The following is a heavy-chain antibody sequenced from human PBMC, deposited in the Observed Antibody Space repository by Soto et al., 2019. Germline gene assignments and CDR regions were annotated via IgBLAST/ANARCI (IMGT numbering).Heavy chain of an antibody. Sequence: QVQLMQSGGEVKKPGASVKVSCKASGYTFTSHDISWVRQAPGQGLEWVGWISTYSGKTNYARSLQGRVTLTTDTSTSTAYMELRSLRSDDTAVYYCGRVGYMYGYDFWGQGTLVTVSP. J-gene: IGHJ4*02. CDR1: GYTFTSHD. V-gene: IGHV1-18*04. D-gene: IGHD5-18*01. CDR3: GRVGYMYGYDF. CDR2: ISTYSGKT.